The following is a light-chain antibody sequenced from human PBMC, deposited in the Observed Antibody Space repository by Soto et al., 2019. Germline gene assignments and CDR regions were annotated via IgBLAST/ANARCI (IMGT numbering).Light chain of an antibody. CDR1: SSDVGHYNF. Sequence: QSALTQPHSVSGSPGQSVTISCSGTSSDVGHYNFVSWYQHHPGKAPKLLIYDVTTRPSGVPDRFSGSKSGNTASLTISGLQAEDEADYYCASWDDSLSGVVFGGGTQLTVL. CDR3: ASWDDSLSGVV. CDR2: DVT. J-gene: IGLJ2*01. V-gene: IGLV2-11*01.